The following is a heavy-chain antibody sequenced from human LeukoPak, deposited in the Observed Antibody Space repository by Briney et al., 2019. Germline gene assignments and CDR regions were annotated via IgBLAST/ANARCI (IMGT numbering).Heavy chain of an antibody. V-gene: IGHV1-46*01. D-gene: IGHD2-15*01. J-gene: IGHJ4*02. CDR2: INPSGGST. CDR3: VANSRHYYFDY. Sequence: ASVKVSCKASGYTFTSYYMHWVRQAPGQGLEWMGIINPSGGSTSYAQKFQGRVTMTRDTSTGTVYMELSSLRSEDTAVYYCVANSRHYYFDYWGQGTLVTVSS. CDR1: GYTFTSYY.